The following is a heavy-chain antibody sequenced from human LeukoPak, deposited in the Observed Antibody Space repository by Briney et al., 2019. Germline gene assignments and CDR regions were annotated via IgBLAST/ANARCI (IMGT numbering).Heavy chain of an antibody. J-gene: IGHJ5*02. CDR1: GFTFRSFA. Sequence: GGSLRLSCAASGFTFRSFAMHWVRQAPGKGLEWVAVVSTDGSNQYYADSVKGRFTISRDNSKNTLYLQMDSLRAEDTAIYYCARDLNNGSYHWFDPWGQGTLVTVSS. CDR2: VSTDGSNQ. CDR3: ARDLNNGSYHWFDP. D-gene: IGHD1-26*01. V-gene: IGHV3-30-3*01.